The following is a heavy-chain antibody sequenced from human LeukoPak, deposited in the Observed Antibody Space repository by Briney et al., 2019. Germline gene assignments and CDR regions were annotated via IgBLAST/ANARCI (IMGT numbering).Heavy chain of an antibody. CDR2: IKSDGSTT. CDR3: ARDLAYSSSWYYFDY. CDR1: GFTFSSYW. J-gene: IGHJ4*02. D-gene: IGHD6-13*01. Sequence: GGSLRLSCGVSGFTFSSYWMHWVRQAPGKGLVWVSRIKSDGSTTSYADSVKGRFTISRDNAKNIVYLQMNSLRVEDTGLYYCARDLAYSSSWYYFDYWGQGTLVTVSS. V-gene: IGHV3-74*01.